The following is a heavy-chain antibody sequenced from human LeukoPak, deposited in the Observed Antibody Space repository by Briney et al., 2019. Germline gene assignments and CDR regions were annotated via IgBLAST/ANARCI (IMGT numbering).Heavy chain of an antibody. CDR1: GGPFSGYY. CDR3: ARGLNWNDYYYYMDV. J-gene: IGHJ6*03. Sequence: SETLSLTCAVYGGPFSGYYWSWIRQPPGKGLEWIGEINHSGSTNYNPSLKSRVTISVDTSKNQFSLRLSSVTAADTAVYYCARGLNWNDYYYYMDVWGKGTTVTVSS. D-gene: IGHD1-1*01. CDR2: INHSGST. V-gene: IGHV4-34*01.